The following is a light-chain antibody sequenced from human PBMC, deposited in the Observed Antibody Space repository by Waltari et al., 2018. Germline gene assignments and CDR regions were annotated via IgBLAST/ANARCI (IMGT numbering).Light chain of an antibody. Sequence: QSVLTQPPSASATPGQRVTIPCPGSTSNLGSYTVHWYQPFSGTAPRLVIYRTDQRPSGVPDRFSGSKSDTSASLAISGVQSDDEADYFCGAWDDSLNAPVFGGGTKLTVL. V-gene: IGLV1-44*01. CDR2: RTD. J-gene: IGLJ3*02. CDR3: GAWDDSLNAPV. CDR1: TSNLGSYT.